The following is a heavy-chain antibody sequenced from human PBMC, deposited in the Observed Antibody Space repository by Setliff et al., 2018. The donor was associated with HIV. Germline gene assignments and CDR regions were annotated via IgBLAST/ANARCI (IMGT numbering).Heavy chain of an antibody. J-gene: IGHJ4*02. CDR3: ASARIPTGGTSTSLDY. D-gene: IGHD1-1*01. V-gene: IGHV3-30*02. Sequence: GGSLRLSCAASGFNFNDYGMHWVRQAPGKGLEWVAFIRYDGSNEHYADSVKGRFTISRDNSKNTVYLQMDSLRPEDTAVYYCASARIPTGGTSTSLDYWGQGTLVTVSS. CDR2: IRYDGSNE. CDR1: GFNFNDYG.